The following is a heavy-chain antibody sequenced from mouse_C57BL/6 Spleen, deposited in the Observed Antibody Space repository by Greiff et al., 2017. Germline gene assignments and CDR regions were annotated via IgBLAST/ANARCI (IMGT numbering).Heavy chain of an antibody. CDR3: ARKGYSNLAY. V-gene: IGHV1-18*01. CDR2: INPNNGGT. J-gene: IGHJ3*01. D-gene: IGHD2-5*01. CDR1: GYTFTDYN. Sequence: VQLQQSGPELVKPGASVKIPCKASGYTFTDYNMDWVKQSHGKSLEWIGAINPNNGGTIYNQKFKGKATLTVDKSSSTAYMELRSLTSEDTAVYYCARKGYSNLAYWGQGTLVTVSA.